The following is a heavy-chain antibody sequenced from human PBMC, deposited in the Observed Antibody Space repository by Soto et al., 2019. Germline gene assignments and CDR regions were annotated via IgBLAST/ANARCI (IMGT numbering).Heavy chain of an antibody. Sequence: GASVKVSCKASGYTFTSYGISWVRQAPGQGLEWMGWISAYNGNTNYAQKLQGRVTMTTDTSTSTAYMELRSLRSDDTDVYYCARDNSNYRYYGMDVWGQGTTVTVSS. J-gene: IGHJ6*02. CDR1: GYTFTSYG. CDR3: ARDNSNYRYYGMDV. D-gene: IGHD4-4*01. CDR2: ISAYNGNT. V-gene: IGHV1-18*04.